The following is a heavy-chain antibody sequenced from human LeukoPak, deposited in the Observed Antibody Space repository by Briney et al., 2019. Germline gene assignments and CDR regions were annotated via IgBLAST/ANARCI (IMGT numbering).Heavy chain of an antibody. CDR1: GFSFSTYE. V-gene: IGHV3-48*03. D-gene: IGHD4-17*01. J-gene: IGHJ4*02. CDR3: ARDGPDYGDSLFDY. CDR2: ISRSGTSI. Sequence: GGSLRLSCAASGFSFSTYEMNWVRQAPGKGLEWVSYISRSGTSIYYADSVKGRFTISRDNAKNSLYLQTNSLRAEDTAIYYCARDGPDYGDSLFDYWGQGTLVTVSS.